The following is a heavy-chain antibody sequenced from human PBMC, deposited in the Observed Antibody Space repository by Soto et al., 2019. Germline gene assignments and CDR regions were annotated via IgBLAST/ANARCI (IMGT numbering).Heavy chain of an antibody. CDR1: GGSISSSSYY. CDR2: IYYSGST. J-gene: IGHJ3*02. D-gene: IGHD3-22*01. Sequence: SETLSLTCTVSGGSISSSSYYWGWIRQPPGKGLEWIGSIYYSGSTYYNPSLKSRVTISVDTSKNQFSLKLSSVTAADTAVYYCARTETYYYDSSGYDALDIWGQGTMVTVSS. CDR3: ARTETYYYDSSGYDALDI. V-gene: IGHV4-39*01.